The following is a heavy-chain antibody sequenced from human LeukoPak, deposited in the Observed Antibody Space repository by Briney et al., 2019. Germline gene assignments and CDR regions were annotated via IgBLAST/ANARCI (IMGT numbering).Heavy chain of an antibody. CDR1: GYTFTSYY. CDR2: INPSGGST. CDR3: ARGLMWSPSIFGP. D-gene: IGHD2-2*01. V-gene: IGHV1-46*01. J-gene: IGHJ5*02. Sequence: ASVKVSCKASGYTFTSYYMHWVRQAPGQGLEWMGIINPSGGSTSYAQKFQGRVTMTRNTSISTAYMELSSLRSEDTAVYYCARGLMWSPSIFGPWGQGTLVTVSS.